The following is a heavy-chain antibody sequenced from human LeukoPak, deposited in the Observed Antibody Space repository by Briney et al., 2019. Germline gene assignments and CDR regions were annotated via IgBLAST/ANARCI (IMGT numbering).Heavy chain of an antibody. CDR1: GYTFTSYD. Sequence: ASVKVSCKASGYTFTSYDINWVRQATGQGLEWMGWMNPNSGNTGYAQKFQGRVTITRNTSISTAYTELSSLRSEDTAVYYCASSRYVYCSSTSCYAENWFDPWGQGTLVTVSS. CDR2: MNPNSGNT. CDR3: ASSRYVYCSSTSCYAENWFDP. V-gene: IGHV1-8*03. J-gene: IGHJ5*02. D-gene: IGHD2-2*01.